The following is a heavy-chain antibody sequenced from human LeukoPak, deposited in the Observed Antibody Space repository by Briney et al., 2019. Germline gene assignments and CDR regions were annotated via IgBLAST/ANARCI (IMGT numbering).Heavy chain of an antibody. Sequence: PSETLSLTCTVSGGSISSSNYYWSWIRQPAGKGLEWIGRIYTSGTSNYNPSLKSRVTMSVDTSKNQFSVKLSSVTAADTAVYYCARGDFWSGFYIYWGQRTLVTVSS. CDR2: IYTSGTS. D-gene: IGHD3-3*01. V-gene: IGHV4-61*02. CDR3: ARGDFWSGFYIY. CDR1: GGSISSSNYY. J-gene: IGHJ4*02.